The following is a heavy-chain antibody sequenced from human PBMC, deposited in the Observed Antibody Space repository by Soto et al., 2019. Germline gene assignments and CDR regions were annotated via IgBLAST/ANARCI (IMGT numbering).Heavy chain of an antibody. CDR2: ISGFNGNT. J-gene: IGHJ4*02. Sequence: ASVKVSCKASGYTFNFYGITWVRQAPGQGLEWMGWISGFNGNTNYAADLQGRVTMTTDTSTSTDYMELRGLRSDDKAVYYCARIGVSSGHESPDFDSWGQGTLVTVSS. CDR1: GYTFNFYG. D-gene: IGHD3-16*01. CDR3: ARIGVSSGHESPDFDS. V-gene: IGHV1-18*01.